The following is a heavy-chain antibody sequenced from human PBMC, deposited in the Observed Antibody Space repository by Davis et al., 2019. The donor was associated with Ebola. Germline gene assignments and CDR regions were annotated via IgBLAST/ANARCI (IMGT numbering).Heavy chain of an antibody. D-gene: IGHD2-15*01. CDR2: VSWNRDNI. CDR3: AKTEYCSGGNCAFDF. V-gene: IGHV3-9*01. J-gene: IGHJ4*02. Sequence: PGGSLRLSCAASGFTFDDYAMHWVRRAPGKGLEWVSGVSWNRDNIGYADSVRGRFTISRDNAKNSLYLQMNSLRAEDTALYYCAKTEYCSGGNCAFDFWGQGTLVTVSS. CDR1: GFTFDDYA.